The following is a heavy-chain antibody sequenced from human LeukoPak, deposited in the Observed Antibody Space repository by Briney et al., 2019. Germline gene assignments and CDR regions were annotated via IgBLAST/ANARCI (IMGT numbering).Heavy chain of an antibody. V-gene: IGHV4-4*07. D-gene: IGHD2-2*01. CDR3: ARDRRRGYCSSTSCYFYYYMDV. J-gene: IGHJ6*03. CDR2: IYTSGST. CDR1: GGSISSYY. Sequence: SETLSLTCTVSGGSISSYYWSWIRQPAGKGLEWIGRIYTSGSTNYNPSLKSRVTMSVDTSKNQFSLKLSSVTAADTAVYYCARDRRRGYCSSTSCYFYYYMDVWGKGTTVTVSS.